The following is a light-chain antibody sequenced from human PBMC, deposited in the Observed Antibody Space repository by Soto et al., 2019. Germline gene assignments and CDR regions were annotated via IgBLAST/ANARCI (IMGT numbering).Light chain of an antibody. V-gene: IGKV1-33*01. J-gene: IGKJ4*01. CDR3: QQYDNYPLG. CDR2: DAS. Sequence: DIRMTQSPSSLSASVGDRVTITCQASQGISNYLNWYQQKPGKAPKLLIYDASNLETGVPSRFSGSGSGTDFTFTISSLQPEDIATYYCQQYDNYPLGFGGGTKVEIK. CDR1: QGISNY.